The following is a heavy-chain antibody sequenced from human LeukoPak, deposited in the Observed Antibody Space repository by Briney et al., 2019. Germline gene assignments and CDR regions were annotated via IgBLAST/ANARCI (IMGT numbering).Heavy chain of an antibody. CDR2: IWYDGSNK. V-gene: IGHV3-33*01. J-gene: IGHJ4*02. CDR3: ARERQGASLDY. CDR1: GFTFSSYG. Sequence: GGSLRLSCAASGFTFSSYGMHWIRQAPGKGLEWVAVIWYDGSNKYYADSVKGRFTISRDNSKNTLYLQMNSLRAEDTAVYYRARERQGASLDYWGQGTLVTVSS.